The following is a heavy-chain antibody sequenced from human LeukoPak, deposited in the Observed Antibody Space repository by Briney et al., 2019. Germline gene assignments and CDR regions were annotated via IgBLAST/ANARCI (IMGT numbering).Heavy chain of an antibody. CDR1: GYTFASYG. CDR2: ISAYNGNT. J-gene: IGHJ5*02. D-gene: IGHD3-3*01. CDR3: ARAGADDFWSGSTFDP. Sequence: ASVKVSCKASGYTFASYGVTWVRQAPGQGLEWMGWISAYNGNTNYAQKLQGRVTMTTDTSTSTAYMELRSLRSDDTAVYYCARAGADDFWSGSTFDPWGQGTLVTVSS. V-gene: IGHV1-18*01.